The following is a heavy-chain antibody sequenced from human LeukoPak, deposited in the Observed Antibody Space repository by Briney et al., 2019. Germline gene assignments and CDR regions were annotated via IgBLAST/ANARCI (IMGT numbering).Heavy chain of an antibody. CDR1: GYTFTGYY. CDR2: INPNSGGT. V-gene: IGHV1-2*02. Sequence: ASVKVSCKASGYTFTGYYMHWVRQAPGQGLEWMGWINPNSGGTNYAQKFQGRVTMTRDTSISTAYMELSRLRSDDTAVYYCARDWVPSLRYFDWLLFGSSFDYWGQGTLVTVSS. J-gene: IGHJ4*02. D-gene: IGHD3-9*01. CDR3: ARDWVPSLRYFDWLLFGSSFDY.